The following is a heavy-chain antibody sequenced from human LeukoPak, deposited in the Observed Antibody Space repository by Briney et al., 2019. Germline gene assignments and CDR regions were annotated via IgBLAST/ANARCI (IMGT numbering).Heavy chain of an antibody. D-gene: IGHD6-6*01. V-gene: IGHV1-8*01. CDR2: MNPNSGNT. Sequence: ASVKVSCKASGYTFTSYDINWVRQATGQGLEWMGWMNPNSGNTGYAQKFQGRGTMTRNTSISTAYMELSSLRSEDTAVYYCARYGVGRAKAARPDYWGQGTLVTVSS. CDR1: GYTFTSYD. J-gene: IGHJ4*02. CDR3: ARYGVGRAKAARPDY.